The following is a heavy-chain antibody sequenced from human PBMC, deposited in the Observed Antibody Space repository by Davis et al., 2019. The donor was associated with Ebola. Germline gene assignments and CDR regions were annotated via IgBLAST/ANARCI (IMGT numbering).Heavy chain of an antibody. Sequence: SVQVSCKASAGTFSSYAISWVRQAPGQGLEWMGGIIPLFGTTNYAQKFRGRVIITAANSTRIAYMELNSLTSEATAVYYCARGPSVATAHYFDYWGQGTLVTVSS. V-gene: IGHV1-69*06. CDR1: AGTFSSYA. CDR2: IIPLFGTT. J-gene: IGHJ4*02. CDR3: ARGPSVATAHYFDY. D-gene: IGHD2-21*02.